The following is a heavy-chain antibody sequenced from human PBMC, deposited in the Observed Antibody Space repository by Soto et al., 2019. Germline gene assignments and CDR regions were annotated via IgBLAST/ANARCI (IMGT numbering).Heavy chain of an antibody. V-gene: IGHV3-23*01. CDR1: GFTFSSYA. CDR2: IRGSGDST. CDR3: AKERTYYYGSGSYHHYGMDV. Sequence: EVQLLESGGGLVQPGGSLRLSCAASGFTFSSYAMSWVCQAPGKGLEWVSSIRGSGDSTQYADSVKGRFTISRDNSKNTLYLQMNSLRAEDTAVYYCAKERTYYYGSGSYHHYGMDVWGQGTTVTVSS. D-gene: IGHD3-10*01. J-gene: IGHJ6*02.